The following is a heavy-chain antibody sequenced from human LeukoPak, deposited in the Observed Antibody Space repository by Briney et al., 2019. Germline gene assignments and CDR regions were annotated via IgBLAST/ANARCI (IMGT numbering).Heavy chain of an antibody. CDR3: AKTGQVDTAMVRGYFDY. CDR2: ISGSGGST. V-gene: IGHV3-23*01. Sequence: GSLRLSCAASGFTFSSYAMSWVRQAPGKGLEWVSAISGSGGSTYYADSVKGRFTISRDNSKNTLYLQMNSLRAEDTAVYYCAKTGQVDTAMVRGYFDYWGQGTLVTVSS. J-gene: IGHJ4*02. CDR1: GFTFSSYA. D-gene: IGHD5-18*01.